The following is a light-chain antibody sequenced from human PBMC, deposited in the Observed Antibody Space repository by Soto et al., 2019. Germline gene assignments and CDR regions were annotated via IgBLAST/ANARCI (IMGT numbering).Light chain of an antibody. V-gene: IGLV2-23*02. Sequence: QSVLTQHASLSGSPGQSITISCTGTSNDVGGYNLVSWFQQHPGKAPKLMISEVNKRPSGVSNRFSGSKSANTAYLTISGLQAEDEADSYCCSLVGGSSPQWVFGGGTKLTVL. J-gene: IGLJ3*02. CDR1: SNDVGGYNL. CDR3: CSLVGGSSPQWV. CDR2: EVN.